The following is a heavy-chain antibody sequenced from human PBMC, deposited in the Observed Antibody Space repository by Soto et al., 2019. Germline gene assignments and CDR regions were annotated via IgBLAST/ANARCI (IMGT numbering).Heavy chain of an antibody. D-gene: IGHD3-10*02. CDR2: IGTAGDT. J-gene: IGHJ2*01. V-gene: IGHV3-13*01. CDR3: SSKRGHTKCSLGIGIPAERSSDL. Sequence: GKGLEWVSAIGTAGDTYYPGSVKGRFTISRENAKNSLYLQMNSLRAEDTAVFFFSSKRGHTKCSLGIGIPAERSSDL.